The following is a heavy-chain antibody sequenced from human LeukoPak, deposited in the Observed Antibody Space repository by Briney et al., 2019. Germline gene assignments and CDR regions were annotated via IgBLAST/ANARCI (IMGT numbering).Heavy chain of an antibody. D-gene: IGHD6-13*01. CDR1: GGTFSSYA. CDR3: ARPGRYSSSWYIWAFDI. CDR2: IIPIFGTA. Sequence: SVKVSCKAPGGTFSSYAISWVRQAPGQGLEWMGRIIPIFGTANYAQKFQGRVTITTDESTSTAYMELSSLRSEDTAVYYCARPGRYSSSWYIWAFDIWGQGTMVTVSS. V-gene: IGHV1-69*05. J-gene: IGHJ3*02.